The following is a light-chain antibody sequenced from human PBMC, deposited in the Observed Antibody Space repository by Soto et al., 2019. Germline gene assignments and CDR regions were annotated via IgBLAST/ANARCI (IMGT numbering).Light chain of an antibody. CDR1: SGHSSYA. V-gene: IGLV4-69*01. J-gene: IGLJ2*01. Sequence: QPVLTQSPSASASLGASVKLTCTLSSGHSSYAIAWHQQQPEKGPRYLMKLNSDGSHSKGDGIPDRFSGSSSGAERYLNISSRQSEDEADYYCQTWGTGRGVFGGGTQLTVL. CDR3: QTWGTGRGV. CDR2: LNSDGSH.